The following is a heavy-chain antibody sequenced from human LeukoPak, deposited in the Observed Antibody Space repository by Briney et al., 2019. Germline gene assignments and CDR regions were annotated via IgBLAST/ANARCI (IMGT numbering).Heavy chain of an antibody. CDR2: IIPIFGTA. CDR1: GGTFSSYA. J-gene: IGHJ4*02. CDR3: ASSRGYSYGYNY. V-gene: IGHV1-69*13. Sequence: GASVTVSCKASGGTFSSYAISWVRQAPGQGLEWMGGIIPIFGTANYAQKFQGRVTITADESTSTAYMELSSLRSEDTAVYYCASSRGYSYGYNYWGQGTLVTVSS. D-gene: IGHD5-18*01.